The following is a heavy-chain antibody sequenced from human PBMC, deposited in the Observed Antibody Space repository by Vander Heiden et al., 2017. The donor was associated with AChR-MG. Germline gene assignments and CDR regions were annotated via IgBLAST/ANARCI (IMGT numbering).Heavy chain of an antibody. D-gene: IGHD6-19*01. CDR1: GYSFTSYW. CDR3: ATHPEGAVAGLGAADY. CDR2: IYPGDSDT. V-gene: IGHV5-51*01. Sequence: EVQLVQSGAEVKKPGESLKISCKGSGYSFTSYWTGWVRQMPGKGREWMGIIYPGDSDTRYSPSFQGQVTISADKSISTAYLQWSSLKASDTAMYYCATHPEGAVAGLGAADYWGQGTLVTVSS. J-gene: IGHJ4*02.